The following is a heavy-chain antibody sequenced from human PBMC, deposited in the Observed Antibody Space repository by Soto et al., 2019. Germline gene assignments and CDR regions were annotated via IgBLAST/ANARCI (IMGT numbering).Heavy chain of an antibody. D-gene: IGHD2-8*02. CDR3: ARDKITGLFDY. CDR1: GGSFSGYY. Sequence: QVQLQQWGAGLLKPSETLSLTCAVYGGSFSGYYWSWIRQPPGTGLEWIEEIKHSGSTNYNPSLKSRSTIYIDTSKNQFSLMLISVTAADTAVYYCARDKITGLFDYWRHGTLVTVSS. CDR2: IKHSGST. J-gene: IGHJ4*01. V-gene: IGHV4-34*01.